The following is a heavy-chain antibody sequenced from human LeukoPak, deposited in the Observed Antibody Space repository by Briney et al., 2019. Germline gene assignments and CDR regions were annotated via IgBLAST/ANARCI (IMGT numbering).Heavy chain of an antibody. CDR3: ATGPGWYAFDY. J-gene: IGHJ4*02. Sequence: ASVKVSCKASGYIFTSYAMHWVRQAPGQRLEWMGWINAGNGNTKYSQKFQGRVTITRDTSASTAYMELSSLRSEDAAVYYCATGPGWYAFDYWGQGTLVTVSS. D-gene: IGHD6-19*01. CDR2: INAGNGNT. CDR1: GYIFTSYA. V-gene: IGHV1-3*01.